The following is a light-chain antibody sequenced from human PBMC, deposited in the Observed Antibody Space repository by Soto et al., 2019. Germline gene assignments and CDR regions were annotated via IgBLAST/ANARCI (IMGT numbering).Light chain of an antibody. CDR1: QSIRSY. J-gene: IGKJ1*01. CDR2: GAS. Sequence: DIQMTQSPSSLSASVGDRVTITCRPSQSIRSYLNWYQYKPGKAPKLLIYGASTLQSGVPSRFSGSGSGTDFTLTISSLQPADFATYYCQQSYNTLPTFGQGTKVEIK. V-gene: IGKV1-39*01. CDR3: QQSYNTLPT.